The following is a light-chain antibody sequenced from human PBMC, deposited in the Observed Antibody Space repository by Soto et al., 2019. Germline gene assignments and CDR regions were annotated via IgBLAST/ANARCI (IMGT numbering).Light chain of an antibody. Sequence: EPVVTQSPATLSVSPGERATLSCWASPSVSNNLAWYQQKPGQAPRLLIYDASTRATGIPARFSGSGSGTEFTLTNDSLQSEDYAVYYCQQYSNWPPWTFGQGTKVEIK. CDR2: DAS. J-gene: IGKJ1*01. CDR3: QQYSNWPPWT. CDR1: PSVSNN. V-gene: IGKV3-15*01.